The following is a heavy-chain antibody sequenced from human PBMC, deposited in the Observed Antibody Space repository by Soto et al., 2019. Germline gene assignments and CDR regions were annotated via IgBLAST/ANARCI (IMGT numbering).Heavy chain of an antibody. V-gene: IGHV3-23*01. Sequence: EVQLLASGGGLVLPGGSLRLSCAGSGFTPTTTPLSWVRQAPGKGLEWFTTISGTASRTYYVDSVKGRFFISRDNSKNTVTLQMNNLTVDDTGVYYCATYFRYIDKWGPGTRVSVSS. CDR1: GFTPTTTP. D-gene: IGHD3-9*01. CDR3: ATYFRYIDK. J-gene: IGHJ4*02. CDR2: ISGTASRT.